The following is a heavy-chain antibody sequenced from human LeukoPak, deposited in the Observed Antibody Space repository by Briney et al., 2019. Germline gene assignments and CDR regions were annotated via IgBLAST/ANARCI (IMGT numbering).Heavy chain of an antibody. V-gene: IGHV3-33*06. CDR3: GKDLGSNGNYLDRVDY. Sequence: GGSLRLSCTASGFTFSSYGMHWVRQAPGKGLEWLTIIWYDGSDKYYADSVKGRFTISRDNSKNTLYLQMNSLRAEDTAVYYCGKDLGSNGNYLDRVDYWGQGTLVTASS. D-gene: IGHD3-22*01. CDR2: IWYDGSDK. CDR1: GFTFSSYG. J-gene: IGHJ4*02.